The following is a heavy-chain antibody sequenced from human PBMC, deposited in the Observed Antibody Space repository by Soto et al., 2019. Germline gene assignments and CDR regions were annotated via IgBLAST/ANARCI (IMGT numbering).Heavy chain of an antibody. CDR1: GFTFSSYG. CDR3: AKRSYCSSTSCDAFDI. Sequence: GGSLRLSCAASGFTFSSYGMHWVRQAPGKGLEWVAVISYDGSNKYYADSVKGRFTISRDNSKNTLYLQMNSLRAEDTAVYYCAKRSYCSSTSCDAFDIWGQGTMVTVSS. CDR2: ISYDGSNK. J-gene: IGHJ3*02. D-gene: IGHD2-2*01. V-gene: IGHV3-30*18.